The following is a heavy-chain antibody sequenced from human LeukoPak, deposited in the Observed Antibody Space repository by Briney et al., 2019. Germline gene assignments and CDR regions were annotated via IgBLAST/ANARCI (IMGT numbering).Heavy chain of an antibody. CDR1: GFTFGDYA. Sequence: GGSLRLSCTTSGFTFGDYAMSWVRQAPGKGLEWVGFIRSKGHGGTTEYAASVRGRFTISREDSKSVAYLQMNSLKTEDTAVYYCTRLGNYCSGGSCFPNSYYYGMDVWGQGTTVAVSS. D-gene: IGHD2-15*01. J-gene: IGHJ6*02. CDR2: IRSKGHGGTT. CDR3: TRLGNYCSGGSCFPNSYYYGMDV. V-gene: IGHV3-49*04.